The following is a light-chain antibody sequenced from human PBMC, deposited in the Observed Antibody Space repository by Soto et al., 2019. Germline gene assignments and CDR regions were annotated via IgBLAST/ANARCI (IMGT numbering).Light chain of an antibody. J-gene: IGKJ1*01. CDR2: DVS. V-gene: IGKV1-5*01. Sequence: DIQMTQSPSTLSASVGDRVSITCRASQAISDWLAWYQQKPGQVPELLIFDVSTLESGVPSRFSGSRSGTEFTLTISNLQPDDFATYFCQQYHTYSPFGQGTKVDIK. CDR3: QQYHTYSP. CDR1: QAISDW.